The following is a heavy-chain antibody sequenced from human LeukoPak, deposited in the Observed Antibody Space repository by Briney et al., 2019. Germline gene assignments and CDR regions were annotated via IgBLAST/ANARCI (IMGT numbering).Heavy chain of an antibody. J-gene: IGHJ3*02. D-gene: IGHD2-2*01. Sequence: RGESLKISCKASGYCLSKCSIGWVRQMPGKGLEWVGTIYPGDSETRYGPSCRGQVTITADKSIGTPSLQLNSLTPPDTAVYYCARPNFRGSDQMLDAFDIGGQGRLVTVS. V-gene: IGHV5-51*01. CDR2: IYPGDSET. CDR1: GYCLSKCS. CDR3: ARPNFRGSDQMLDAFDI.